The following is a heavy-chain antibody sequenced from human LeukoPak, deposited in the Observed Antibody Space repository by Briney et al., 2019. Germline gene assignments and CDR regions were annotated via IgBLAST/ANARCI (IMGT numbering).Heavy chain of an antibody. CDR2: IYYSGST. D-gene: IGHD5-18*01. CDR1: GGSISSSSYY. Sequence: SETLSLTCTVSGGSISSSSYYWGWIRQPPGKGLEWIGSIYYSGSTYCNPSLKSRVTISVDTSKNQFSLKLSSVTAADTAVYYCARKGVQLWSDFDYWGQGTLVTVSS. V-gene: IGHV4-39*01. J-gene: IGHJ4*02. CDR3: ARKGVQLWSDFDY.